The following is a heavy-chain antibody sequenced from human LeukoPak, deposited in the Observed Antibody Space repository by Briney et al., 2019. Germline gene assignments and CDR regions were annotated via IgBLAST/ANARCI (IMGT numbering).Heavy chain of an antibody. V-gene: IGHV3-53*01. D-gene: IGHD6-13*01. J-gene: IGHJ4*02. CDR2: IYSGGST. CDR3: AAGGSWYYNY. CDR1: GFTVSSNY. Sequence: GGSLRLSCAASGFTVSSNYMSWVRQAPGKGLEWVSVIYSGGSTYYADSVKGRFTISRDNAKNSLYLQMDSLRAEDTAVYYCAAGGSWYYNYWGQGTLVTVSS.